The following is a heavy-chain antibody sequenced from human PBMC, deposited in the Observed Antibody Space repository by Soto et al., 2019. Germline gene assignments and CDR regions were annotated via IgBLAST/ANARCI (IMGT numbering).Heavy chain of an antibody. CDR1: GFTFSSYG. CDR3: AKDYSSGWLDY. D-gene: IGHD6-19*01. CDR2: ISYDGSNK. Sequence: PGGSLRLSCAASGFTFSSYGRHWVRQAPGKGLECVAVISYDGSNKYYADSVKGRFTISRDNSKNTLYLQMNSLRAEDTAVYYCAKDYSSGWLDYWGQGTLVTVYS. V-gene: IGHV3-30*18. J-gene: IGHJ4*02.